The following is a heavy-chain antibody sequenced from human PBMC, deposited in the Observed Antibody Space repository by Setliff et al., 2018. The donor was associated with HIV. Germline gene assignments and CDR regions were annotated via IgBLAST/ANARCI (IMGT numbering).Heavy chain of an antibody. Sequence: SETLSLTCTVSGGSISSSSYYWGWIRQPPGKGLEWIGSIYYSGSAYYSPSLKSRVTISVDTSKNQFSLKLGSVTAADTAVYYCARRKGYCSGPSCLEFSWFDPWGQGTLVTVSS. J-gene: IGHJ5*02. V-gene: IGHV4-39*01. CDR3: ARRKGYCSGPSCLEFSWFDP. CDR1: GGSISSSSYY. CDR2: IYYSGSA. D-gene: IGHD2-2*01.